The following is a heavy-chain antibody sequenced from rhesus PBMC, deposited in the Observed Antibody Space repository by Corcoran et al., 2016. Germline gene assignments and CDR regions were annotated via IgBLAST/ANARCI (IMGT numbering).Heavy chain of an antibody. Sequence: QVQLQESGPGLVKPSETLSLTCAVSGGAISSNDWSWISQPPGKGLECIGRIYGSGAHTDYNPSRKKRVTISTDTSKNEFALERSSVTAADTAVYYCARTPLITGSFDYWGQGVLVTVSS. CDR2: IYGSGAHT. CDR3: ARTPLITGSFDY. D-gene: IGHD1-26*01. CDR1: GGAISSND. J-gene: IGHJ4*01. V-gene: IGHV4-160*01.